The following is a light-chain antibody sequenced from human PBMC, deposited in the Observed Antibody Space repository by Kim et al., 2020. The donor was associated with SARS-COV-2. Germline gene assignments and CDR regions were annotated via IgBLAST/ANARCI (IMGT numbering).Light chain of an antibody. CDR1: QRVSS. V-gene: IGKV3-20*01. J-gene: IGKJ5*01. Sequence: PGEIATLSCRASQRVSSIAWYQQKPGQAPSLLIYGAFTRATGIPDRFSGSGSGTDFTLTISRLEPEDFAVYFCQQHGSSPITFGQGTRLEIK. CDR2: GAF. CDR3: QQHGSSPIT.